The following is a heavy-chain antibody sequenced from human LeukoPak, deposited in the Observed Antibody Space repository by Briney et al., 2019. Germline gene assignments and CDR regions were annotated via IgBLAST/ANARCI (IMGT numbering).Heavy chain of an antibody. D-gene: IGHD2/OR15-2a*01. Sequence: SETLSLTCTVSGGSISSYYWSWIRQPAGKGLVWIGRIYTSGSTNYNPSRKSRVTMSVDTSKNQFSLKLSSVTAADTAVYYCARFEGTTAGFDYWGQGTLVTVSS. V-gene: IGHV4-4*07. CDR1: GGSISSYY. CDR3: ARFEGTTAGFDY. J-gene: IGHJ4*02. CDR2: IYTSGST.